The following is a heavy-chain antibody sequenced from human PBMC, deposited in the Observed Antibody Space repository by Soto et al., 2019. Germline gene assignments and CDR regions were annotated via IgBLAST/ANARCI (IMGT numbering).Heavy chain of an antibody. D-gene: IGHD4-17*01. Sequence: PGGSLRLSCAASGFIVSDNYMNWVRQAPGKGLEWVSVLYSGGTKYYADSVKGRFTISRDNSKNTLSLQMNSLRAEDTDVYYCARWGVDYGGYSVWYFDLWGRGTLVTVSS. CDR1: GFIVSDNY. CDR3: ARWGVDYGGYSVWYFDL. V-gene: IGHV3-53*01. J-gene: IGHJ2*01. CDR2: LYSGGTK.